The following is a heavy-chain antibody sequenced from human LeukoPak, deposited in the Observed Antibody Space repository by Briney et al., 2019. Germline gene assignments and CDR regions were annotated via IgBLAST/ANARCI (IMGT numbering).Heavy chain of an antibody. V-gene: IGHV5-51*01. CDR3: ARLGNYYDSSGYIDY. D-gene: IGHD3-22*01. CDR2: IYPGDSDT. J-gene: IGHJ4*02. Sequence: SXXISCKGXXXXXTXXWIGXGXXXPGXGXXWXXXIYPGDSDTRYSPSFQGQVTISADKSISTAYLQWSSLKASDTAMYYCARLGNYYDSSGYIDYWGQGTLVTVSS. CDR1: XXXXTXXW.